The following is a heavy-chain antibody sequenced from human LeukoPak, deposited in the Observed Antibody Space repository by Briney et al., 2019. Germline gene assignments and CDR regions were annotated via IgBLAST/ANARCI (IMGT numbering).Heavy chain of an antibody. Sequence: SETLSPTCTVSGGSVSSGSYYWSWIRQPPGKGLEWIGYIYYSGSTNYNPSLKSRVTISVDTSKNQFSLKLSSVTAADTAVYYCARVESYTVFDYWGQGTLVTVSS. CDR2: IYYSGST. J-gene: IGHJ4*02. D-gene: IGHD1-26*01. CDR1: GGSVSSGSYY. CDR3: ARVESYTVFDY. V-gene: IGHV4-61*01.